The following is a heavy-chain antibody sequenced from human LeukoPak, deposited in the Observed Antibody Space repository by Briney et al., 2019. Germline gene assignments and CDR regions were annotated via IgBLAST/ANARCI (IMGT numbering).Heavy chain of an antibody. CDR2: ISGSGGST. V-gene: IGHV3-23*01. CDR3: AKGLDDYVWGSYRPLDY. D-gene: IGHD3-16*02. CDR1: GFTFSSYA. Sequence: PGGSLRHSCAASGFTFSSYAMSWVRQAPGKGLEWVSAISGSGGSTYYADSVKGRFTISRDNSKNTLYLQMNSLRAEDTAVYYCAKGLDDYVWGSYRPLDYWGQGTLVTVSS. J-gene: IGHJ4*02.